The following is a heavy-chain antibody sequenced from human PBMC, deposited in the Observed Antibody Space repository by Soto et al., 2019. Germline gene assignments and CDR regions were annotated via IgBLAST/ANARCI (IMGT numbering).Heavy chain of an antibody. D-gene: IGHD2-15*01. CDR3: AGVDCRNTNCLKGFEY. V-gene: IGHV1-2*04. J-gene: IGHJ4*02. CDR1: GYTFTDYY. Sequence: QVQMVQSGAEVKNPGDSVKVSCKASGYTFTDYYMHWVRQAPGQGFECGGGINPESGNPKYVPKFHGWSIWARGTPTSAASMGFNRLTSDTTAVHDCAGVDCRNTNCLKGFEYWGQRSLVAV. CDR2: INPESGNP.